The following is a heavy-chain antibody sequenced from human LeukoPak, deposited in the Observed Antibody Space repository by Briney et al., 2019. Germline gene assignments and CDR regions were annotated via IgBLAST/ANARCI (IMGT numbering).Heavy chain of an antibody. V-gene: IGHV1-69*13. D-gene: IGHD6-19*01. CDR1: GGTFNSYA. J-gene: IGHJ4*02. CDR3: ARSGYSSGWEGLDY. CDR2: IIPIFGTA. Sequence: ASVKVSCKASGGTFNSYAISWVRQAPGQGLEWMGGIIPIFGTANYAQKFQGRVTITADESTSTAYMELSSLRSEDTAVYYCARSGYSSGWEGLDYWGQGTLVTVSS.